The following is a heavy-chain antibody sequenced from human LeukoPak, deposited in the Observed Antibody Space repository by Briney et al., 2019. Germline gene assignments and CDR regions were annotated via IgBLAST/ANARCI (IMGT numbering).Heavy chain of an antibody. CDR1: GFTFGETW. CDR2: INSDGSST. CDR3: ARVNYDFWSGYYFAQTADYYYFDY. Sequence: PGGSLRLSCVGSGFTFGETWMHWVRQAPGKGLVWVSRINSDGSSTSYADSVKGRFTISRDNAKNTLYLQMNSLRAEDTAVYYCARVNYDFWSGYYFAQTADYYYFDYWGQGTLVTVSS. J-gene: IGHJ4*02. D-gene: IGHD3-3*01. V-gene: IGHV3-74*01.